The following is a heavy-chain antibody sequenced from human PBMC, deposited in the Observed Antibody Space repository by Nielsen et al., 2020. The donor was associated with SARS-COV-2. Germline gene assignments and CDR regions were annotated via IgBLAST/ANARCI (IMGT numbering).Heavy chain of an antibody. CDR1: GGSISSSGYY. J-gene: IGHJ4*02. D-gene: IGHD2-8*01. V-gene: IGHV4-39*07. Sequence: SETLSLTCTVSGGSISSSGYYWGWIRQPPGKGLEWIGEINHSGSTNYNPSLKCRVTTSVDTSKNQFSLKLSSVTASDTAVYYCTRSPVWGGFDYWGQGTLVTVSS. CDR3: TRSPVWGGFDY. CDR2: INHSGST.